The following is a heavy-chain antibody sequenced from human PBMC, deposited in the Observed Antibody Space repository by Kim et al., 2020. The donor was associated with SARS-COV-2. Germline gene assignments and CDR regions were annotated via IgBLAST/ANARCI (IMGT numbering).Heavy chain of an antibody. J-gene: IGHJ5*02. D-gene: IGHD2-2*01. V-gene: IGHV1-69*13. Sequence: SVKVSCKASGGTFSSYAISWVRQAPGQGLEWMGGIIPIFGTANYAQKFQGRVTITADESTSTAYMELSSLRSEDTAVYYCARARDSTRKYQLLLWEAQGNWFDPWGQGTLVTVSS. CDR2: IIPIFGTA. CDR1: GGTFSSYA. CDR3: ARARDSTRKYQLLLWEAQGNWFDP.